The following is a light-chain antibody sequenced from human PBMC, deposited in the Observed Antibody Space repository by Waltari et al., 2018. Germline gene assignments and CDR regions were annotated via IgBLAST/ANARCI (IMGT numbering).Light chain of an antibody. CDR3: CSDAGSSTWV. CDR1: SGDVGTYTL. J-gene: IGLJ3*02. CDR2: EGI. V-gene: IGLV2-23*01. Sequence: QSALTQPASVSGSPGQSITISCTGTSGDVGTYTLVSWYQQHPGKAPKLMIYEGIKRPSGVSNRFSGSKSGNTASLTISGLQAEDEADYYCCSDAGSSTWVFGGGTKLTVL.